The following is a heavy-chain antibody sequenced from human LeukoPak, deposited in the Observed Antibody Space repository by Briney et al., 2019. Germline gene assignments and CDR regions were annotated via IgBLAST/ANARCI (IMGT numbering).Heavy chain of an antibody. CDR2: IYCHDDK. D-gene: IGHD3-3*01. J-gene: IGHJ4*02. V-gene: IGHV2-5*01. Sequence: SGPTLVKPTQTLTLTCTFSGFSLRTSGVGVGWMRQPHGNALEWLSLIYCHDDKRYSTSMRSRLTITKDTSKNQVVLTMTNMDPVDTATYYCAHISAYDFWSGYYPYYFDYWGQGTLVTVSS. CDR1: GFSLRTSGVG. CDR3: AHISAYDFWSGYYPYYFDY.